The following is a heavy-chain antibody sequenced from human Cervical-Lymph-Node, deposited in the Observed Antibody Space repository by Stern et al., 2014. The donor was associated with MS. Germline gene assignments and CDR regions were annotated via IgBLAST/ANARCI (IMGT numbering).Heavy chain of an antibody. CDR1: GLTLSGSG. J-gene: IGHJ4*02. CDR2: ISSDGTTK. CDR3: AKDPRGIFGVVIPYFDF. D-gene: IGHD3-3*01. Sequence: QVQLVESGGGVVQPGGSLRLSCAASGLTLSGSGMHWIRQAPGKGLEWVAVISSDGTTKYYAASVKGRFTIARDNSKNTLYLQMDSLRTEDTALYYCAKDPRGIFGVVIPYFDFWGQGTQVTVSP. V-gene: IGHV3-30*18.